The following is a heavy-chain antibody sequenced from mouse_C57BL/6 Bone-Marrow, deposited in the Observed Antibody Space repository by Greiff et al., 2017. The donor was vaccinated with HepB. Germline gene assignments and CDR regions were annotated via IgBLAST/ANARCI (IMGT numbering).Heavy chain of an antibody. Sequence: VQLQQSGGGLVQPGESLKLSCESNEYEFPSHDMSWVRKTPEKRLELVAAINSDGGSTYYPDTMERRFIISRDNTKKTLYLQMSSLRSDDTALYYCARGMVTGGVDYWGQGTTLTVSS. J-gene: IGHJ2*01. CDR1: EYEFPSHD. CDR2: INSDGGST. CDR3: ARGMVTGGVDY. D-gene: IGHD2-2*01. V-gene: IGHV5-2*01.